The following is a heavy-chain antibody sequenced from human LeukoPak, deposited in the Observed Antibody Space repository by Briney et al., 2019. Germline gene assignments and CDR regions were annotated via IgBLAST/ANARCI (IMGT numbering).Heavy chain of an antibody. Sequence: GGSLRLSCAASGFTVSSNYMSWVRQAPGKGLEWVSVIYSGGSTYYADSVKGRFTISRDNSKNTLYLQMNSLRAEDTAVYYCAKDQGSITVFGGTDCWGQGTLVTVSS. V-gene: IGHV3-53*01. CDR2: IYSGGST. D-gene: IGHD3-3*01. J-gene: IGHJ4*02. CDR3: AKDQGSITVFGGTDC. CDR1: GFTVSSNY.